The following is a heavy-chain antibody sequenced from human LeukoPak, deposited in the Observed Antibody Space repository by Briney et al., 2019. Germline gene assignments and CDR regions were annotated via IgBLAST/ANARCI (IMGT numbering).Heavy chain of an antibody. CDR3: ARDREDFHYYYYYMDV. CDR2: INPNSGGT. CDR1: GYTFTGYY. D-gene: IGHD3-3*01. Sequence: ASVKVSCKASGYTFTGYYMHWVRQAPGQGLEWMGWINPNSGGTNYAQKFQGRVTMTRDTSISTAYMELSRLRSDDTAVYYCARDREDFHYYYYYMDVWGKGTTVTVSS. J-gene: IGHJ6*03. V-gene: IGHV1-2*02.